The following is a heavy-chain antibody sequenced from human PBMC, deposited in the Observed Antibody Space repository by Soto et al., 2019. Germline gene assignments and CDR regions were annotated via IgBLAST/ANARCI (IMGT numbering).Heavy chain of an antibody. Sequence: GGSLRLSCAASGFTFSSYWMHWVRQAPGKGLVWVSRINSDGSSTSYADSVKGRFTISRDNAKNTLYLQMNSLRAEDTAVYYCARGIVGATGVDLFDPWGQGTLVTVSS. CDR1: GFTFSSYW. CDR3: ARGIVGATGVDLFDP. D-gene: IGHD1-26*01. V-gene: IGHV3-74*01. J-gene: IGHJ5*02. CDR2: INSDGSST.